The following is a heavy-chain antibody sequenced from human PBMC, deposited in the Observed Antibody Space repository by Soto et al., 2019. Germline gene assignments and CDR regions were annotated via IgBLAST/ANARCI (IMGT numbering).Heavy chain of an antibody. CDR2: IGTAGDT. D-gene: IGHD3-10*01. V-gene: IGHV3-13*01. Sequence: GGSLRLSCAASGFTFSSYDMHWVRQATGKGLEWVSAIGTAGDTYYPGSVKGRFTISRENAKNSLYLQMNSLRAGDTAVYYCARGTYGSGSFWFDPWGQGXLVTVSS. CDR1: GFTFSSYD. CDR3: ARGTYGSGSFWFDP. J-gene: IGHJ5*02.